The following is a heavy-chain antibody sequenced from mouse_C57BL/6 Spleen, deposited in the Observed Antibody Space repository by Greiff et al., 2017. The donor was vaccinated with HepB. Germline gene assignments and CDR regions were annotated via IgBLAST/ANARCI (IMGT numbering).Heavy chain of an antibody. Sequence: EVQRVESGPGLAKPSQTLSLTCSVTGYSITSDYWNWIRKFPGNKLEYMGYISYSGSTYYNPSLKSRISITRDTSKNQYYLQLNSVTTEDTATYYCAKTAQATNYAMDYWGQGTSVTVSS. CDR3: AKTAQATNYAMDY. V-gene: IGHV3-8*01. CDR2: ISYSGST. J-gene: IGHJ4*01. D-gene: IGHD3-2*02. CDR1: GYSITSDY.